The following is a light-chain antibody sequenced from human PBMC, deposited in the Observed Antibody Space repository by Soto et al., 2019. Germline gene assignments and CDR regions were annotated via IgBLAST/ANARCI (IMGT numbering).Light chain of an antibody. CDR1: QSIRSW. CDR2: GAS. V-gene: IGKV1-5*01. J-gene: IGKJ3*01. CDR3: QSYNTYSILI. Sequence: DIQMTQSPSTLSASVGDRVTITCRASQSIRSWLAWYQQKPGKAPKLLIYGASSLESGVPSRFSGSGSGTELTLTISSLQPDDFATYCSQSYNTYSILIFGPGTKVDIK.